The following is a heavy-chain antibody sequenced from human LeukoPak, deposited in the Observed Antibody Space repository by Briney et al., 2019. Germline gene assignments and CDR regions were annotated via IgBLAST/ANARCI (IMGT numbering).Heavy chain of an antibody. Sequence: PGGSLRLSCAASGFTFSSYEMNWVRQAPGKGLEWVSYISSSGSTIYYADSVKGRFTISRDNAKNSLYLQMNSLRAEDTAVYYCAREGTTTYDYGDYYFYYWGQGTLVTVS. J-gene: IGHJ4*02. V-gene: IGHV3-48*03. CDR2: ISSSGSTI. D-gene: IGHD4-17*01. CDR1: GFTFSSYE. CDR3: AREGTTTYDYGDYYFYY.